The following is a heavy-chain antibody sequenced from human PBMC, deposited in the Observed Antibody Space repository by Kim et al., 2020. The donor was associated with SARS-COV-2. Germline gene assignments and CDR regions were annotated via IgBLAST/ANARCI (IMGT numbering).Heavy chain of an antibody. CDR2: FDPEDGET. CDR3: ATAMTDSNYEVYYYYGMDV. J-gene: IGHJ6*02. Sequence: ASVKVSCKVSGYTLTELSMHWVRQAPGKGLEWMGGFDPEDGETIYAQKFQGRVTMTEDTSTDTAYMELSSLRSEDTAVYYCATAMTDSNYEVYYYYGMDVWGQGTTVTVSS. D-gene: IGHD4-4*01. CDR1: GYTLTELS. V-gene: IGHV1-24*01.